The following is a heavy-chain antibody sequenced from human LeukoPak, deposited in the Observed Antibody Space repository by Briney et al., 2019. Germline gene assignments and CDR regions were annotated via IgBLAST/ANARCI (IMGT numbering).Heavy chain of an antibody. V-gene: IGHV1-69*04. CDR1: VGTFINYA. J-gene: IGHJ5*02. CDR2: IIPILGIA. D-gene: IGHD6-13*01. Sequence: SVTVSCKASVGTFINYAISWVRQAPGQGLEWMGRIIPILGIANYAQKFQGRVTITADKSTSTVYMELSSLRSEDTAVYYCARSDLVSPWGQGTLVTVSS. CDR3: ARSDLVSP.